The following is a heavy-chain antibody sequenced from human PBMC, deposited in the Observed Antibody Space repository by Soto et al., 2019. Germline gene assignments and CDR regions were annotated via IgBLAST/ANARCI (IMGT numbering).Heavy chain of an antibody. J-gene: IGHJ4*02. CDR1: GYAFTTYG. CDR3: ASGRYGDY. V-gene: IGHV1-18*01. Sequence: QVHLVQSGAEVKKPGASVKVSYKGSGYAFTTYGITWVRQAPGQGLEWMGWISAHNGNTNYAQKLQGRVTVTRDTSTSTAYMELRSLRSVDKAVYYCASGRYGDYWGQGALVTVSS. D-gene: IGHD1-26*01. CDR2: ISAHNGNT.